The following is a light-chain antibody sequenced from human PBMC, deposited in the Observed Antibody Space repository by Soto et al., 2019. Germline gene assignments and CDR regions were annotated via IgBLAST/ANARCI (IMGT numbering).Light chain of an antibody. Sequence: EIVLTQSPGTLSLSPGEGDTLSCRASQSVTNNFLAWYQQKPGQAPRLLIYDATSRATGIPDRFSGSGSGTDFTLTINRLEPEDFAVYYCQQYGSTPVTFGQGTKVESK. J-gene: IGKJ1*01. V-gene: IGKV3-20*01. CDR3: QQYGSTPVT. CDR1: QSVTNNF. CDR2: DAT.